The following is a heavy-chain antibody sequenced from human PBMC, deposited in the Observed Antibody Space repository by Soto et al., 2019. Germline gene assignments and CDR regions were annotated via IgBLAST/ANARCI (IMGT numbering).Heavy chain of an antibody. Sequence: ESLKVSWKCSGYTFTSYWISLVLQMPGKGLEWMGGIDASESYSNYSPSFQGHVTISADKSISTAYLQWSSLKASDTAMYYCARHLTYLGVVTAAINSLDSGMDVWGQGTTVTVSS. CDR2: IDASESYS. CDR1: GYTFTSYW. CDR3: ARHLTYLGVVTAAINSLDSGMDV. V-gene: IGHV5-10-1*01. J-gene: IGHJ6*02. D-gene: IGHD2-2*01.